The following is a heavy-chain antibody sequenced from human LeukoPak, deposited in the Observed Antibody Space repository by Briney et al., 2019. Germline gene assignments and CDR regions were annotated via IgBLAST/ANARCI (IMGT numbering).Heavy chain of an antibody. J-gene: IGHJ3*02. CDR3: TTVWNCGGDCSDAFDI. Sequence: GGSLRLSCAASGFSFRNAWMSWVRQAPGKGLEWVGRIKSKTDGGTTDYAAPVKGRFTISRDDSKNTLYLQMNSLKTEYTSVYYCTTVWNCGGDCSDAFDIWGQGTMVTVSS. V-gene: IGHV3-15*01. CDR2: IKSKTDGGTT. D-gene: IGHD2-21*02. CDR1: GFSFRNAW.